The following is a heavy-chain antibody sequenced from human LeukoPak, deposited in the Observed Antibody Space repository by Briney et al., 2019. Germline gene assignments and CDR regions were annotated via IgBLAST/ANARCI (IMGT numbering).Heavy chain of an antibody. D-gene: IGHD5-18*01. J-gene: IGHJ4*02. Sequence: SETLSLTCTVSGGSISSTGYYWGWIRQPPGKGLEWIGSISYSGSTYYNPSLKSRVTISADTSKNQLSLKLSSVTAADTAVYYCAEVTVSDYWGQGTLVTVSS. V-gene: IGHV4-39*01. CDR3: AEVTVSDY. CDR1: GGSISSTGYY. CDR2: ISYSGST.